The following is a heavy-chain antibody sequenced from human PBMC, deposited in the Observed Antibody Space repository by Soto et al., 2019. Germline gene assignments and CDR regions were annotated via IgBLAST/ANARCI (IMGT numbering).Heavy chain of an antibody. CDR1: GFTVSSNY. Sequence: PGWSLRLSCAASGFTVSSNYMSWVRQAPGKGLEWVSVIYSGGSTYYADSVKGRFTISRDNSKNTLYLQMNSLRAEDTAVYYFAVRFDLIRLVAYWSQGTLVTVSS. CDR3: AVRFDLIRLVAY. D-gene: IGHD3-16*01. J-gene: IGHJ1*01. V-gene: IGHV3-53*01. CDR2: IYSGGST.